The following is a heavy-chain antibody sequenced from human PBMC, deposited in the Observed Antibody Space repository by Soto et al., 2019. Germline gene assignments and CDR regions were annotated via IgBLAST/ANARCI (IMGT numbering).Heavy chain of an antibody. J-gene: IGHJ6*02. V-gene: IGHV3-73*01. CDR2: IRSKANSYAT. CDR3: TYDCTTVTNYYSYGMDV. CDR1: GFTFSGSA. D-gene: IGHD4-17*01. Sequence: GGSLRLSCAASGFTFSGSAMHWVRQASGKGLEWVGRIRSKANSYATAYAASVKGRFTISRDDSKNTAYLQMHSLKTEDTAVYYCTYDCTTVTNYYSYGMDVWGQGTTVTVSS.